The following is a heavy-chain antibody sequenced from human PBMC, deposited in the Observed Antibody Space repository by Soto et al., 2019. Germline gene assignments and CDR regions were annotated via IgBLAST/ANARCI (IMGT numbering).Heavy chain of an antibody. CDR3: AGIVMVVAAPGHGAFDI. D-gene: IGHD2-15*01. Sequence: PSETLSLTCTVSGGSISSGGYYWSWIRQHPGKGLEWIGYIYYSGSTYYNPSLKSRVTISVDTSKNQFSLKLSSVTAADTAVYYCAGIVMVVAAPGHGAFDIWGQGTMVTVSS. J-gene: IGHJ3*02. V-gene: IGHV4-31*03. CDR2: IYYSGST. CDR1: GGSISSGGYY.